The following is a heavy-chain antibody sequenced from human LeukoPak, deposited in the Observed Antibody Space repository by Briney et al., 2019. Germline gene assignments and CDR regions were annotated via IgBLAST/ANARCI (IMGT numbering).Heavy chain of an antibody. CDR2: IYYSGST. Sequence: SETLSLTCTVSGSSISSYYWSWTRQPPGKGLEWIGYIYYSGSTNYNPSLKTRVAISVDTSKNQFSLKLSSLTAADTAVYYCARGGSGWYRVYYYYMDVWGKGTTVTVSS. CDR3: ARGGSGWYRVYYYYMDV. D-gene: IGHD6-19*01. J-gene: IGHJ6*03. CDR1: GSSISSYY. V-gene: IGHV4-59*01.